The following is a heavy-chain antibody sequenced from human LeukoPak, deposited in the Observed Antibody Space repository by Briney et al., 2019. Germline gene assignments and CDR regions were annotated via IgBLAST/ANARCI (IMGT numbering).Heavy chain of an antibody. V-gene: IGHV4-59*01. J-gene: IGHJ4*02. CDR2: ISYTGST. CDR3: ARGAVLDY. CDR1: GGAITNYY. Sequence: SETLSLTCGVSGGAITNYYWNWIRQPPGKGLEWIGYISYTGSTNYNTSLRGRVTISVDTSKNQFSLKLSSVTAADTAVYYCARGAVLDYWGQGTLVTVSS. D-gene: IGHD6-19*01.